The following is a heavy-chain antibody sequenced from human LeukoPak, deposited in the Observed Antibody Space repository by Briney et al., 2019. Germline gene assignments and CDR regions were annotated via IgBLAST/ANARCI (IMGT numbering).Heavy chain of an antibody. V-gene: IGHV3-21*01. Sequence: GGSLRLSCAASGFTFSSNAMNWVRQAPGKGLEWVSSISSSSSYIYYADSVKGRFTISRDNAKNSLYLQMNSLRAEDTAVYYCARPASLAAAGTAVGYWGQGTLVTVSS. CDR2: ISSSSSYI. J-gene: IGHJ4*02. CDR1: GFTFSSNA. D-gene: IGHD6-13*01. CDR3: ARPASLAAAGTAVGY.